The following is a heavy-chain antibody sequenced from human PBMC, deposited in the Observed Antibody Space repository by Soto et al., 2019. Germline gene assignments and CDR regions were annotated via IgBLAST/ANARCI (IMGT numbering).Heavy chain of an antibody. D-gene: IGHD1-26*01. CDR3: TSGRYVDY. CDR1: GYTFTSYG. J-gene: IGHJ4*02. CDR2: ISAHNGNT. V-gene: IGHV1-18*01. Sequence: QVHLVQSGAEVKKPGASVKVSCKASGYTFTSYGITWVRQAPGQGLEWMGWISAHNGNTDYAQKLQVRVIVTRDASTSTAYMELRSLISDDTAVYYCTSGRYVDYWGQGALVTVSS.